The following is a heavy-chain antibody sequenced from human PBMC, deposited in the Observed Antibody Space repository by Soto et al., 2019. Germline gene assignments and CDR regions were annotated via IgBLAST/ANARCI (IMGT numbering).Heavy chain of an antibody. J-gene: IGHJ4*02. D-gene: IGHD3-3*01. CDR3: ARGRHDFWSGPFDY. V-gene: IGHV4-4*07. CDR2: IDASGST. CDR1: DGSISTYY. Sequence: SETLSLTCTVSDGSISTYYCNWIRQPAGKGLEWIGRIDASGSTDYDPSLKSRVTMSVDTSKNQFSLRLSSVTAADTAVYYCARGRHDFWSGPFDYWGQGAQVTVSS.